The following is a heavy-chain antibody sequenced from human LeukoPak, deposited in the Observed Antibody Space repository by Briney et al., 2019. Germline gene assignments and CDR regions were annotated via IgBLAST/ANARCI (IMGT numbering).Heavy chain of an antibody. V-gene: IGHV1-69*05. CDR2: IIPIFGTA. D-gene: IGHD4-17*01. CDR3: ARAQPPVRYYYYMDV. Sequence: GASVKVSCKASGGTFSSYAISWVRQAPGQGLEWMGGIIPIFGTANYAQKFQGRVTITTDQSTSTAYMEVRSLRSEDTAVYYCARAQPPVRYYYYMDVWGKGTTVTVSS. CDR1: GGTFSSYA. J-gene: IGHJ6*03.